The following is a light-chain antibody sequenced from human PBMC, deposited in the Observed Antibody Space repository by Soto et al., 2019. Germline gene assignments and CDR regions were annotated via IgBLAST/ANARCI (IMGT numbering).Light chain of an antibody. CDR1: QTISSW. J-gene: IGKJ1*01. CDR3: QQYNSDPWT. CDR2: KAS. Sequence: DIQMTQSPSTLSASAGDRVTITCRASQTISSWLAWYQQKPGKAPKLLIYKASSLESGVPSRFSGSGSGTECTLTISSLQPDDFATYICQQYNSDPWTFGQGTKVEIK. V-gene: IGKV1-5*03.